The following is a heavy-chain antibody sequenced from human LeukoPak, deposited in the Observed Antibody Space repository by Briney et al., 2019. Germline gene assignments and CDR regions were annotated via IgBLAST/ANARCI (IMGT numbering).Heavy chain of an antibody. J-gene: IGHJ6*03. D-gene: IGHD6-13*01. CDR3: ARGGAAAGRNYYYMDV. Sequence: PSETLSLACAVYGGSFSGYSWGWIRQPPGKGLDWIGEINHSGSTNYNPSLTSRVTISVDTSKNQFSLKLSSVTAADTAVYYCARGGAAAGRNYYYMDVWGKGTTVTVSS. CDR2: INHSGST. CDR1: GGSFSGYS. V-gene: IGHV4-34*01.